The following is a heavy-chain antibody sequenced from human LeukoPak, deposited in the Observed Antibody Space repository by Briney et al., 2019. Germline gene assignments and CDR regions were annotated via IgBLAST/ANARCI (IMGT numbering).Heavy chain of an antibody. Sequence: GGSLRLSCAASGFTFRSYGMHWVRQAPGKGLEWVAVIWYDGSNKYYADSVKGRFTISRDNSKNALYLQMNSLRAEDTAVYYCAKERRNGYRNHFDYWGQGTLVTVSS. V-gene: IGHV3-33*06. CDR3: AKERRNGYRNHFDY. J-gene: IGHJ4*02. CDR2: IWYDGSNK. D-gene: IGHD5-24*01. CDR1: GFTFRSYG.